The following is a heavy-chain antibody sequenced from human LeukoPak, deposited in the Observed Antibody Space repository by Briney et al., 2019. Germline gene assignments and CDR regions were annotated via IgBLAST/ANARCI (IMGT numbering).Heavy chain of an antibody. V-gene: IGHV1-8*03. D-gene: IGHD3-3*01. CDR3: ARGTMILEWLRSRYYFDY. Sequence: ASVKVSCKASGYTFTSYDINWVRQATGQGLEWMGWMNPNSGNTGYAQKFQGRVTITRNTSISTAYMELSSLRSEDTAMYYCARGTMILEWLRSRYYFDYWGQGTLVTVSS. J-gene: IGHJ4*02. CDR2: MNPNSGNT. CDR1: GYTFTSYD.